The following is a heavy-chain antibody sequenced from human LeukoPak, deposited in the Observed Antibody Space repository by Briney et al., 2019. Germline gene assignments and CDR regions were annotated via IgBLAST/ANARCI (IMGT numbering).Heavy chain of an antibody. Sequence: GGSLRLSCAASGFTFSSYAMSWVRQAPGKGLEWVSAISGSGGSTYYADSVKGRFTISRDSSKNTLYLQMNSLRAEDTAVYYCAKDIVVVTARTMYYYYGMDVWGQGTTVTVSS. CDR1: GFTFSSYA. V-gene: IGHV3-23*01. CDR2: ISGSGGST. CDR3: AKDIVVVTARTMYYYYGMDV. J-gene: IGHJ6*02. D-gene: IGHD2-21*02.